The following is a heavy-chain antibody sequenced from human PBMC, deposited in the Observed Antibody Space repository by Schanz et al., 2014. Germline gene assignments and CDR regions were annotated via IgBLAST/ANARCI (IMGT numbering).Heavy chain of an antibody. J-gene: IGHJ2*01. CDR2: IKHDGSVK. V-gene: IGHV3-7*04. Sequence: EVQLVESGGGLVQPGGSLRLSCTASGFTFSDYWMSWVRQAPGKGPEWVANIKHDGSVKDYVDSVEGRFTMSRDNSKNTLYLQMNSLRAGDAAVYFCAKDLGVDCGDGCFNWYFDLWGRGTLVTVSS. D-gene: IGHD2-21*02. CDR3: AKDLGVDCGDGCFNWYFDL. CDR1: GFTFSDYW.